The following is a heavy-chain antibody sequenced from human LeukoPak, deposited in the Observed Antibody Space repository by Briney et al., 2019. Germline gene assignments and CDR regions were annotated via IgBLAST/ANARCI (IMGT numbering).Heavy chain of an antibody. Sequence: GGSLRLSCAASGFTFSSYWLSWVRQAPGKGLEWVADIKQDGSEKYYVDSVKGRFTISRDNAKNSLYLQMNSLRAEDTAVYYCARDEYYYGSGTLNWGQGTLVTVSS. CDR2: IKQDGSEK. V-gene: IGHV3-7*01. D-gene: IGHD3-10*01. CDR3: ARDEYYYGSGTLN. CDR1: GFTFSSYW. J-gene: IGHJ4*02.